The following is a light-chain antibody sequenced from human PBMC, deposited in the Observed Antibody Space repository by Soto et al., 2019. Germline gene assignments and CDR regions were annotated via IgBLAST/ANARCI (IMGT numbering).Light chain of an antibody. Sequence: QSALTQPPSASGSPGQSVTISCTGSSSDVGGYNYGSWYQQHPGKAPKLMIYEVSKRPSGVPDRLSGSNSGNTASLTVSGLQAEYEADYYCSSYGGSNTVVFGGGTKLTVL. CDR1: SSDVGGYNY. CDR3: SSYGGSNTVV. J-gene: IGLJ2*01. V-gene: IGLV2-8*01. CDR2: EVS.